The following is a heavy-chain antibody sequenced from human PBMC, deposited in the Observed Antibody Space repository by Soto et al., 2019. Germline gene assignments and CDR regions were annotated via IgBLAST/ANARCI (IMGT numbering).Heavy chain of an antibody. Sequence: PGESLKISCKASGYSFTNYWIGWVRQMPGKGLEWMGTIYPGDSDTRYSPSFQGQVTISADKSITTADLQWSSPKASDTAMYYCARGTPAGTSAFDIWGQGTMVTVSS. CDR2: IYPGDSDT. CDR3: ARGTPAGTSAFDI. V-gene: IGHV5-51*01. CDR1: GYSFTNYW. J-gene: IGHJ3*02. D-gene: IGHD6-13*01.